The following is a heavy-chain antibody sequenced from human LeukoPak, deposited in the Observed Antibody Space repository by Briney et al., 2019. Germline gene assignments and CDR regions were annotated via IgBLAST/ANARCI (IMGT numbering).Heavy chain of an antibody. Sequence: GGSLRLSCAASGFIFSNYWMTWVRQAPGKGLEWVANIKRDGSDKYFVDSVRGRFTISRDNAKNTLYLRMNSLRAEDTAVYYCARDGGDCDSTTCYDRLDYWGQGTLVTVSS. V-gene: IGHV3-7*04. D-gene: IGHD2/OR15-2a*01. CDR1: GFIFSNYW. CDR2: IKRDGSDK. CDR3: ARDGGDCDSTTCYDRLDY. J-gene: IGHJ4*02.